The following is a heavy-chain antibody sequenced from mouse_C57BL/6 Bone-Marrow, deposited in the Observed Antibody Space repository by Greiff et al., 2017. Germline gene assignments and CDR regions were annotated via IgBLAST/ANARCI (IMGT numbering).Heavy chain of an antibody. J-gene: IGHJ3*01. V-gene: IGHV1-74*01. Sequence: QVQLQQPGAELVKPGASVKVSCKASGYTFTSYWMHWVKQRPGQGLEWIGRIHPSDSDPNYNQKFKGKATLTVAKSSSTAYMQLSSLTSEDSAVYYCANTDYSNYGLFAYWGQGTLVTVSA. CDR1: GYTFTSYW. D-gene: IGHD2-5*01. CDR3: ANTDYSNYGLFAY. CDR2: IHPSDSDP.